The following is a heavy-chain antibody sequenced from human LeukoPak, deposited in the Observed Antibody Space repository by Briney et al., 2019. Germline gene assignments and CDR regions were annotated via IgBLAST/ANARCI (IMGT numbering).Heavy chain of an antibody. D-gene: IGHD1-26*01. CDR3: ARVFGDGGSFYYYYYGMDV. J-gene: IGHJ6*02. V-gene: IGHV4-59*01. CDR1: GGSFSGYY. Sequence: SETLSLTCGVSGGSFSGYYWSWIRQPPGKGLEWIGYIYYSGSTNYNPSLKSRVTISVDTSKNQFSLKLSSVTAADTAVYYCARVFGDGGSFYYYYYGMDVWGQGTTVTVSS. CDR2: IYYSGST.